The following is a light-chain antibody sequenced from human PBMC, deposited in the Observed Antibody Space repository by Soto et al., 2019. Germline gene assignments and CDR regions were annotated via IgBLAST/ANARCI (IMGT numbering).Light chain of an antibody. J-gene: IGLJ3*02. Sequence: QSALTQPRSVSGSPGQSVTIACTGTSSDVGVDNSVSWYQQHPGKAPKLMIYDVTKRPSGVPDRFSGSKSGNTASLTISGLQAEDDADYYCSSYTITNSWVFGGGTKLTVL. CDR3: SSYTITNSWV. CDR2: DVT. CDR1: SSDVGVDNS. V-gene: IGLV2-11*01.